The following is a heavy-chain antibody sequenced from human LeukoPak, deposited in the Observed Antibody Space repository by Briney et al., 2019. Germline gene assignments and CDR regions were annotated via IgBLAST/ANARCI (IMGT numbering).Heavy chain of an antibody. J-gene: IGHJ4*02. D-gene: IGHD3-22*01. Sequence: GGSLRLSCAASGFTFSSYSMNWVRQAPGKGLEWVSYISSSSSTIYYADSVKGRFTISRDNAKNSLYLQMNSLRAEDTAVYYCARDGTYYYDSSGYYGDYWGQGTLVTVSS. CDR1: GFTFSSYS. V-gene: IGHV3-48*01. CDR3: ARDGTYYYDSSGYYGDY. CDR2: ISSSSSTI.